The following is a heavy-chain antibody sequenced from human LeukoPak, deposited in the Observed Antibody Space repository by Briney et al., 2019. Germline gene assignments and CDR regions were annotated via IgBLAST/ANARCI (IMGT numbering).Heavy chain of an antibody. CDR2: ISSSTSYK. CDR3: ARLADEALVGTTSGFGEPREVVP. CDR1: GFTFSSYA. Sequence: PGGSLRLSCAASGFTFSSYAMSWVRQAPGKGLEWVSSISSSTSYKYYADSVKGRFTISRDNAKNSLYLQMNSLRAEDTAVYYCARLADEALVGTTSGFGEPREVVPWGQGTLVTVSS. V-gene: IGHV3-21*01. J-gene: IGHJ5*02. D-gene: IGHD1-26*01.